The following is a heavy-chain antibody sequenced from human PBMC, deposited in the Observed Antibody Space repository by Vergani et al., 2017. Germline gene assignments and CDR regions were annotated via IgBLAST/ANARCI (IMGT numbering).Heavy chain of an antibody. CDR1: GFTFSSYG. CDR3: ATSRNSSGRYFDY. V-gene: IGHV3-30*03. CDR2: ISYDGSNK. J-gene: IGHJ4*02. Sequence: QVQLVESGGGVVQPGRSLRLSCAASGFTFSSYGMHWVRQAPGKGLEWGAVISYDGSNKYYADSVKGRFTISRDNSKNTLYLQMNSLRAEDTAVYYCATSRNSSGRYFDYWGQGTLVTVSS. D-gene: IGHD6-19*01.